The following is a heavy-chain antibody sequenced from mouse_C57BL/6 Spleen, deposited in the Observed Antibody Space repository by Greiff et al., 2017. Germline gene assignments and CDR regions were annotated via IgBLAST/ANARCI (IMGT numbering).Heavy chain of an antibody. V-gene: IGHV1-80*01. Sequence: VQLVESGAELVKPGASVKISCKASGYAFSSYWMNWVKQRPGKGLEWIGQIYPGDGDTNYNGKFKGKATLTADKSSSTAYMQLSSLTSEDSAVYFCARSTVVPYYYAMDYWGQGTSVTVSS. CDR2: IYPGDGDT. J-gene: IGHJ4*01. CDR3: ARSTVVPYYYAMDY. CDR1: GYAFSSYW. D-gene: IGHD1-1*01.